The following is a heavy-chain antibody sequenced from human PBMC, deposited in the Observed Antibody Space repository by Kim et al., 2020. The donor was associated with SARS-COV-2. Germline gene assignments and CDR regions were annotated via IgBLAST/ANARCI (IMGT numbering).Heavy chain of an antibody. D-gene: IGHD3-16*01. CDR2: IRSKAYGGTT. Sequence: GGSLRLSCTASGFTFGDYAMSWVRQAPGKGLEWVGFIRSKAYGGTTEYAASVKGRFTISRDDSKSIAYLQMNSLKTEDTAVYYCTREPDSPLYVPIYYYYYGMDVWGQGTTVTVSS. CDR3: TREPDSPLYVPIYYYYYGMDV. J-gene: IGHJ6*02. V-gene: IGHV3-49*04. CDR1: GFTFGDYA.